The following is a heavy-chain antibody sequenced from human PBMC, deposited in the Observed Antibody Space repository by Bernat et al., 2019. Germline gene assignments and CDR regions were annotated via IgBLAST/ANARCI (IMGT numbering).Heavy chain of an antibody. D-gene: IGHD3-22*01. CDR3: ARDQEKYYYDSSGYSGYYYGMDV. Sequence: QVQLVESGGGVVQPGRSLRLSCAASGFTFSSYGMHWVRQAPGKGLEWVAVIWYDGSNKCYADSVKGRFTISRDNSKNTLYLQMNSLRAEDTAVYYCARDQEKYYYDSSGYSGYYYGMDVWGQGTTVTVSS. CDR1: GFTFSSYG. V-gene: IGHV3-33*01. J-gene: IGHJ6*02. CDR2: IWYDGSNK.